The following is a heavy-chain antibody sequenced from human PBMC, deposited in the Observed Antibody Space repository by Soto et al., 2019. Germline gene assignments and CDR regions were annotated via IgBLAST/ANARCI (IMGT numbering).Heavy chain of an antibody. Sequence: GGSLRLSCAASGFTFSSYGMHWVRQAPGKGLEWVAVISYDGSNKYYADSVKGRFTISRDNSKNTLYLQMNSLRAEDTAVYYCAKDYYDSSGYAGPPTYGMDVWGQGTTVTVSS. CDR3: AKDYYDSSGYAGPPTYGMDV. D-gene: IGHD3-22*01. CDR1: GFTFSSYG. J-gene: IGHJ6*02. V-gene: IGHV3-30*18. CDR2: ISYDGSNK.